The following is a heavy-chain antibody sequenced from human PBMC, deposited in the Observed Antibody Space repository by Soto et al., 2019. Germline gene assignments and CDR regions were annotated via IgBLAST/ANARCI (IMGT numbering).Heavy chain of an antibody. V-gene: IGHV1-18*04. CDR2: ISAYNGNT. CDR3: AASPHDSSGYYPFDY. J-gene: IGHJ4*02. CDR1: GYTFTSYG. D-gene: IGHD3-22*01. Sequence: ASVKVSCKASGYTFTSYGISWVRQAPGQGLEWMGWISAYNGNTNYAQKLQGRVTMTTDTSTSTAYMELRSLRSDDTAVYYCAASPHDSSGYYPFDYWGQGTLVTVSS.